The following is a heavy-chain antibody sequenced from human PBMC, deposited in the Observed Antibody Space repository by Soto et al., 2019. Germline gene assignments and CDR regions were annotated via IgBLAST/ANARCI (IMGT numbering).Heavy chain of an antibody. CDR3: ARSVETLKGNYPNYHYYYMDV. CDR1: EYTFSNYW. V-gene: IGHV5-51*03. D-gene: IGHD3-10*01. Sequence: EVQLVQSGAEVKKPGESLKISCRGSEYTFSNYWIGWVRQMPGKGLEWMGLIYPGDSDTRYSPSFLGQVTISADRSNSTAYLQWSSLRASDTAMYYCARSVETLKGNYPNYHYYYMDVWGKGTTVTVSS. J-gene: IGHJ6*03. CDR2: IYPGDSDT.